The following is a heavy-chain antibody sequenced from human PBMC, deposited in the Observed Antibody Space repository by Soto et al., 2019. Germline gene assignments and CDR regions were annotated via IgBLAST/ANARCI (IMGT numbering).Heavy chain of an antibody. CDR2: IYYSGST. Sequence: SETLSLTCTVSGGSISSGDYYWSWIRQPPGKGLEWIGYIYYSGSTYYNPSLKSRVTISVDTSKNQFSLKLSSVTAADTAGYYCDRVGLGYSGYHFDFCGTGTRVTVYS. D-gene: IGHD5-12*01. V-gene: IGHV4-30-4*01. CDR1: GGSISSGDYY. CDR3: DRVGLGYSGYHFDF. J-gene: IGHJ4*02.